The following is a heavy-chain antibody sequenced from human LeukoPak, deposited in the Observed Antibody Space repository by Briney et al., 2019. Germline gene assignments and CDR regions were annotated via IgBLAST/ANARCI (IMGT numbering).Heavy chain of an antibody. CDR1: GFTFSNAW. Sequence: PGGSLRLSCAASGFTFSNAWMNWVRQAPGKGLEWVSSISSSSTYIYYADSVKGRFTISRDNAKNSLYLQMNSLRAEDTAVYYCARLVALAATYYFDYWGQGTLVTVSS. D-gene: IGHD6-25*01. CDR3: ARLVALAATYYFDY. J-gene: IGHJ4*02. CDR2: ISSSSTYI. V-gene: IGHV3-21*01.